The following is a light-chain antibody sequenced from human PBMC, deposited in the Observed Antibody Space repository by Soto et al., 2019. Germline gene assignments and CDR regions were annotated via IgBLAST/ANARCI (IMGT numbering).Light chain of an antibody. J-gene: IGKJ1*01. V-gene: IGKV3-20*01. CDR2: GAS. Sequence: EIVMTQSPATLSVSPGERATLSCRASQSVSSSSLAWYQQKRGQAPRLLIYGASNRATGIPDRFSGSGSGTDFTLTISRLEPEDFAVYYCQQYGSSGTFGQGTKVDIK. CDR1: QSVSSSS. CDR3: QQYGSSGT.